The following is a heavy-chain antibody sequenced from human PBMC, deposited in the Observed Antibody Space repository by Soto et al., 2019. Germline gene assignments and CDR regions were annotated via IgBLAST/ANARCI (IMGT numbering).Heavy chain of an antibody. Sequence: GGSLRLSCAASGFTFSSYAMSWVRQAPGKGLEGVSAISGSGGSTYYADSVKGRFTISRDNSKNTLYLQMNSLRAEDTAVYYCAKDRGGYENGMDVWGQGTTVTVSS. D-gene: IGHD5-12*01. CDR1: GFTFSSYA. CDR2: ISGSGGST. J-gene: IGHJ6*02. V-gene: IGHV3-23*01. CDR3: AKDRGGYENGMDV.